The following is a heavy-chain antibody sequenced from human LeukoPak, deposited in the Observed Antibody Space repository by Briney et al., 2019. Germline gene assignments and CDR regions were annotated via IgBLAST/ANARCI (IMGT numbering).Heavy chain of an antibody. CDR1: GYTFTSYG. CDR2: ISAYNGNT. CDR3: AREGLRDIVVVPAAYYYYGMDV. J-gene: IGHJ6*02. D-gene: IGHD2-2*01. V-gene: IGHV1-18*01. Sequence: ASVKVSCKASGYTFTSYGISWVRQAPGQGLEWKGWISAYNGNTNYAQKLQGRVTMTTDTSTSTAYMELRSLRSDDTAVYYCAREGLRDIVVVPAAYYYYGMDVWGQGTTVTVSS.